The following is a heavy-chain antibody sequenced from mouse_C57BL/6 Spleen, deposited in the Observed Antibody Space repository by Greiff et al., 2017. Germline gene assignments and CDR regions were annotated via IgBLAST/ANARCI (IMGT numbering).Heavy chain of an antibody. CDR3: ARAQTAQAIFFAY. V-gene: IGHV1-52*01. J-gene: IGHJ3*01. CDR2: IDPSDSET. CDR1: GYTFTSYW. Sequence: QVQLQQPGAELVRPGSSVKLSCKASGYTFTSYWMHWVKQRPIQGLEWIGNIDPSDSETHYNQKFKDKATLTVDKSSSTAYMQLSSLTSEDSAVYYCARAQTAQAIFFAYWGQGILVTVSA. D-gene: IGHD3-2*02.